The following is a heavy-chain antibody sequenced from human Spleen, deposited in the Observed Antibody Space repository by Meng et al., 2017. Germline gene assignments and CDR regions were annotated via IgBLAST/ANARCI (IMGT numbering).Heavy chain of an antibody. CDR2: MNPNSGNK. CDR3: ARRIYDSRGCYDGHDAFDI. V-gene: IGHV1-8*01. CDR1: GYTFTSYD. D-gene: IGHD3-22*01. J-gene: IGHJ3*02. Sequence: ASAKVSCKASGYTFTSYDINWVRQATGQGLEWMGWMNPNSGNKGYAQKFQGRVTITTDKSTSTAYMELNSLRSDDTATYYCARRIYDSRGCYDGHDAFDIWGQGTLVTVSS.